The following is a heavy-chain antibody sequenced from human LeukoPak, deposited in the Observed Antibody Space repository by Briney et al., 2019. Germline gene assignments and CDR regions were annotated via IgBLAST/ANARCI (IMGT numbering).Heavy chain of an antibody. CDR1: GGSFSGYY. J-gene: IGHJ1*01. V-gene: IGHV4-34*01. CDR3: ARVLVGAGTTDSTIAFQH. Sequence: SETLSLTCAVYGGSFSGYYWSWIRQPPGKGLEWIGEINHSGSTNYNPSLKSRVTISVDTSKNQFSLKLSSVTAADTAVYYCARVLVGAGTTDSTIAFQHWGQGTLVTVSS. D-gene: IGHD1-26*01. CDR2: INHSGST.